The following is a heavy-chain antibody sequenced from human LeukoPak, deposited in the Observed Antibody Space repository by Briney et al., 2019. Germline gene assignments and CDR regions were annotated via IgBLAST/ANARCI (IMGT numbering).Heavy chain of an antibody. CDR1: GYTFTSYG. Sequence: GASVKVSCKASGYTFTSYGISWVRQAPGQGLEWMGWISAYNGYTNFAQNLQGRVTFTTDTSTNTAYMELRSLRSDDTAVFYCARDEATVIHGFVGTPGWGQGTLVTVSS. CDR3: ARDEATVIHGFVGTPG. J-gene: IGHJ4*02. D-gene: IGHD4-17*01. CDR2: ISAYNGYT. V-gene: IGHV1-18*01.